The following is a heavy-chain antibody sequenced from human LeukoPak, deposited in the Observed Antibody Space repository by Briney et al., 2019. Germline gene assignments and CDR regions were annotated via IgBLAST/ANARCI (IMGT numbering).Heavy chain of an antibody. J-gene: IGHJ4*02. Sequence: SETLSLTCTVSGGSISSGGYYWSWIRQHPGKGLEWIGYIYYSGSTYYNPSLESRVTISVDTSKNQFSLKLSSVTAADTAVYYCASVGTTNHFDYWGQGTLVTVSS. CDR1: GGSISSGGYY. CDR2: IYYSGST. V-gene: IGHV4-31*03. D-gene: IGHD4-17*01. CDR3: ASVGTTNHFDY.